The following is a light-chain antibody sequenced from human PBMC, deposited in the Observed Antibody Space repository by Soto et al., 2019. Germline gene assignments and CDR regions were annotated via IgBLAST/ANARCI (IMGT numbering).Light chain of an antibody. J-gene: IGLJ2*01. V-gene: IGLV2-14*01. Sequence: QSALTQAASVSGSPGQSITISCTGTNSDVGAYNYVSWYQQHPGKAPKLMIYEVSNRPSGVSNRFSGSKSGNTASLTISGLQAEDEADYYCSSYTRSSTGVFGGGTQLTVL. CDR3: SSYTRSSTGV. CDR2: EVS. CDR1: NSDVGAYNY.